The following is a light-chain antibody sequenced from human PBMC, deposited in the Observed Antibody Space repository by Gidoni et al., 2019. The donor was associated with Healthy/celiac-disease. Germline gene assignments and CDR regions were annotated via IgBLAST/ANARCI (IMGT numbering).Light chain of an antibody. J-gene: IGLJ2*01. Sequence: PGQRVTISCSGSSSNIGSNTVNWYQQLPGTAPKLLIYSNNQRPSGVPDRFSGSKSGTSASLAISGLQSEDEADYYCAAWDDSLNGRVFGGGTKLTVL. CDR2: SNN. CDR1: SSNIGSNT. V-gene: IGLV1-44*01. CDR3: AAWDDSLNGRV.